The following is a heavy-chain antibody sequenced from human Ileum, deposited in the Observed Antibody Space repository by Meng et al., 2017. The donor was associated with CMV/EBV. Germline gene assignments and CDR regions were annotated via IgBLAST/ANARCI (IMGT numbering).Heavy chain of an antibody. D-gene: IGHD6-6*01. V-gene: IGHV2-5*02. Sequence: QITLKESGPTLVKPTQTLTLTCTFSGFSLTTNVESVGWIRQPPGKALEWLALIHGGGGKQYSPSLQSRLTATRDTSKNQVVLTMTNMDPVDTATYYCVHRYSSSSGRVSWGQGTLVTAPQ. CDR1: GFSLTTNVES. CDR3: VHRYSSSSGRVS. CDR2: IHGGGGK. J-gene: IGHJ5*02.